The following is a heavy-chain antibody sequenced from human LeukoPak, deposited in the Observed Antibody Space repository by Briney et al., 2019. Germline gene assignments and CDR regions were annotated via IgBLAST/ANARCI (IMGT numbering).Heavy chain of an antibody. CDR2: VDHSGNT. CDR1: GGSFSGSY. J-gene: IGHJ4*02. D-gene: IGHD6-13*01. V-gene: IGHV4-34*01. Sequence: SETLSLTCAVSGGSFSGSYWSLIRQPPGKGLEWIGEVDHSGNTYYNPSLQSRVTISVDTSKNQFSLNLSSVTAADTAVYYCARYSSSWSYLDYWGQGTLVTVSS. CDR3: ARYSSSWSYLDY.